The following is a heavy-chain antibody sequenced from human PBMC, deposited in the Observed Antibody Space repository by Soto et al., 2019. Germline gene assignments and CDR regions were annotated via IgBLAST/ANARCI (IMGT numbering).Heavy chain of an antibody. J-gene: IGHJ6*02. D-gene: IGHD6-13*01. CDR3: AGDREEQQAQGYYYYYGMDV. CDR1: GGTFSSYA. V-gene: IGHV1-69*12. CDR2: IIPIFGTA. Sequence: QVQLVQSGAEVKKPGSSVKVSCKASGGTFSSYAISWVRQAPGQGLEWMGGIIPIFGTANYAQKFQGRVTITADESTSTAYLELSSLRSEDTAVYYCAGDREEQQAQGYYYYYGMDVWGQGTTVTVSS.